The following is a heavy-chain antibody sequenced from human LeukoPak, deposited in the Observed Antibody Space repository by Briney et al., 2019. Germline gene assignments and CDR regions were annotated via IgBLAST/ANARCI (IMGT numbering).Heavy chain of an antibody. J-gene: IGHJ3*02. V-gene: IGHV3-74*01. CDR1: GFTFSSFW. Sequence: GGSLRLSCAAFGFTFSSFWMHWVRQAPGKGLVWVSHLNSDGRSINYADSVKGRFAISRDNAKNTLYLQMNSLRVEDTAVYYCARDRGCGTNCYSAFDIWGQGTMITVSS. CDR2: LNSDGRSI. D-gene: IGHD2-21*02. CDR3: ARDRGCGTNCYSAFDI.